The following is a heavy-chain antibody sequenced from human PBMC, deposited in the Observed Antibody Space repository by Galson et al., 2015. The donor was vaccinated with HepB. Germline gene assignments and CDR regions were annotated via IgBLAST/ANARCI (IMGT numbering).Heavy chain of an antibody. Sequence: QSGAEVKKPGESLKISCKGSGYSFTSYWIGWVRQMPGKGLEWMGIIYPGDSDTRYSPSFQGQVTISADKSISTAYLQWSSLKASDTAMYYCASDCCSSTSGLGGAFVIWGQGTMVTVSS. D-gene: IGHD2-2*01. CDR1: GYSFTSYW. V-gene: IGHV5-51*03. CDR3: ASDCCSSTSGLGGAFVI. CDR2: IYPGDSDT. J-gene: IGHJ3*02.